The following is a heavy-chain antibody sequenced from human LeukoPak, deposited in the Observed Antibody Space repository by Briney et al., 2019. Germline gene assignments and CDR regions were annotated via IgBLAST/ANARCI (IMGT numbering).Heavy chain of an antibody. CDR3: ARDRLPYCSGGSCYSAGALDI. D-gene: IGHD2-15*01. CDR2: IYIGGST. J-gene: IGHJ3*02. V-gene: IGHV3-53*01. Sequence: GGSLRLSCAASGFTVSSNYMSWVRQAPGKGLEWVSVIYIGGSTYYADSVKGRFTISRDNSKNTLYLQMNSLRAEDTAVHYCARDRLPYCSGGSCYSAGALDIWGQGTMVTVSS. CDR1: GFTVSSNY.